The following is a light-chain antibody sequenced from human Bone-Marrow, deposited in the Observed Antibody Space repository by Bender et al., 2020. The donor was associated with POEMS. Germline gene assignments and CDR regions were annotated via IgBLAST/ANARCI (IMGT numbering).Light chain of an antibody. CDR2: GNN. J-gene: IGLJ3*02. V-gene: IGLV1-50*01. Sequence: QSMLTQPPSVSGAPGQRVAISCTGSSSNIGGSYDVHWYQHLPGTAPKLLIYGNNNRPSGVPDRFSGSKSGTSASLAITGLQSDDEAIYFCVAWDASLNGWVFGGGTKLTVL. CDR1: SSNIGGSYD. CDR3: VAWDASLNGWV.